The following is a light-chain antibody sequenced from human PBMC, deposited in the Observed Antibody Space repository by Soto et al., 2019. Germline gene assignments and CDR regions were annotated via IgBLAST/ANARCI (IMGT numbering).Light chain of an antibody. CDR2: DVN. J-gene: IGLJ7*01. Sequence: QSALTQPASVSGFPGQPITISCTGTSSDVGKYNYVSWYQQNPGEAPKLIIYDVNNRPSGISSRFSGSKSGNTASLTVSGLQAEDEADYYCSSYTDMNTQIFGGGTQLTVL. CDR1: SSDVGKYNY. CDR3: SSYTDMNTQI. V-gene: IGLV2-14*03.